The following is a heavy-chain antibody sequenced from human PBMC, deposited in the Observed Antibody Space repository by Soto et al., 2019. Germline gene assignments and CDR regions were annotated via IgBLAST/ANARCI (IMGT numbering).Heavy chain of an antibody. CDR2: IIPIFGTA. V-gene: IGHV1-69*12. Sequence: QVQLVQSGAEVKKPGSSVKVSCKASGGTFSSYAISWVRQAPGQGLEWMGGIIPIFGTANYAQKFQGRVTLTADXXTXTXSMELSSLRSEDTAVYYCARVSIAAAGYYYCYGMDVWGQGTTVTVSS. CDR1: GGTFSSYA. D-gene: IGHD6-13*01. CDR3: ARVSIAAAGYYYCYGMDV. J-gene: IGHJ6*02.